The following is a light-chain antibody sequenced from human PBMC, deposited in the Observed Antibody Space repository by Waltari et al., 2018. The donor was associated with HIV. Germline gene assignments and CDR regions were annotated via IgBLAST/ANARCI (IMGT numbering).Light chain of an antibody. Sequence: QSVLTQPPSVSGAPGQRVTISCTGSSSNIGAGYDVHGSQQLPGTAPKLLIYANINRPSGVPDRFSGSKSGSSASLAITGLQAEDEAHYYCQSFDSSLTTSGVIFGGGTKLTVL. CDR3: QSFDSSLTTSGVI. CDR2: ANI. J-gene: IGLJ2*01. V-gene: IGLV1-40*01. CDR1: SSNIGAGYD.